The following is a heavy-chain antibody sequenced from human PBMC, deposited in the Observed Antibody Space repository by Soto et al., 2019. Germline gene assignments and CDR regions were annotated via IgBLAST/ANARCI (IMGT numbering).Heavy chain of an antibody. V-gene: IGHV1-2*04. CDR2: INPNSGGT. CDR3: ARDLRPGDYYYYGMYV. CDR1: GYTFTGSY. J-gene: IGHJ6*02. Sequence: ASVKASCKASGYTFTGSYMHWVRQAPGQGLKWMGWINPNSGGTNYAQKFQGWVTMTRDTSISTAYMELSRLRSDDTAVYYCARDLRPGDYYYYGMYVWGQGTTVTVSS.